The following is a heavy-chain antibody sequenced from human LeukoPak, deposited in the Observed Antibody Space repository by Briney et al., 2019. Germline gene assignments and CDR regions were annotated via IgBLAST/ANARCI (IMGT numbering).Heavy chain of an antibody. Sequence: SESLSLTCTVSGASISSFYWSWIRQPAGKGLEWIGRVFTSGNNNYNPSLKSRVIMSGDRSKNQFSLKLSSVTAADTAVYYCARVGGSATYFDYWGQGTLVTVSS. D-gene: IGHD2-15*01. CDR1: GASISSFY. CDR2: VFTSGNN. J-gene: IGHJ4*02. V-gene: IGHV4-4*07. CDR3: ARVGGSATYFDY.